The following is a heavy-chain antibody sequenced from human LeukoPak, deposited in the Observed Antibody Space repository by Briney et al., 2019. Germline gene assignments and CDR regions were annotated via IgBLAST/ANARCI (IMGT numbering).Heavy chain of an antibody. CDR2: IIPILGIA. Sequence: ASVKVSCKASGGTFSSYAISWVRQAPGQGLEWMGRIIPILGIANYAQKFQGRVTITADKSTSTAYMELRSLRSDDTAVYYCARGYCSSTNCYTATAWFDPWGQGTLVTVSS. CDR1: GGTFSSYA. D-gene: IGHD2-2*02. J-gene: IGHJ5*02. V-gene: IGHV1-69*04. CDR3: ARGYCSSTNCYTATAWFDP.